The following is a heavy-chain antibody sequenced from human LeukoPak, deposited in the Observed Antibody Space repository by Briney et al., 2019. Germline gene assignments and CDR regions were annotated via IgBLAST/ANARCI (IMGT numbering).Heavy chain of an antibody. D-gene: IGHD6-19*01. CDR3: ARTVAGREGNWFDP. CDR2: INPNSGGT. Sequence: ASVKVSCKASGYTFTGYYMHWVRQAPGQGLEWMGWINPNSGGTNYAQKFQGRVTMTRDTSISTAYMELSRLRSDDTAVYYCARTVAGREGNWFDPWGQGTLVTVSS. CDR1: GYTFTGYY. V-gene: IGHV1-2*02. J-gene: IGHJ5*02.